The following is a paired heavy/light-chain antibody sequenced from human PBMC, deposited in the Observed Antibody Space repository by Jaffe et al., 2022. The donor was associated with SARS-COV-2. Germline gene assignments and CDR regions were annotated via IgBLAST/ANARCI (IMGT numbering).Heavy chain of an antibody. Sequence: EVQLVESGGGLVQPGRSLRLSCTASGFTFGDYAMSWVRQAPGKGLEWVGFIRSKAYGGTTEYAASVKGRFTISRDDSKSIAYLQMNSLKTEDTAVYYCTRPMGIRYDYVWGSPPIGWGQGTMVTVSS. CDR2: IRSKAYGGTT. CDR3: TRPMGIRYDYVWGSPPIG. D-gene: IGHD3-16*01. V-gene: IGHV3-49*04. CDR1: GFTFGDYA. J-gene: IGHJ3*01.
Light chain of an antibody. J-gene: IGKJ2*01. CDR2: LGS. CDR3: MQALQTPMYT. CDR1: QSLLHSNGYNY. Sequence: DIVMTQSPLSLPVTPGEPASISCRSSQSLLHSNGYNYLDWYLQKPGQSPQLLIYLGSNRASGVPDRFSGSGSGTDFTLKISRVEAEDVGVYYCMQALQTPMYTFGQGTKLEIK. V-gene: IGKV2-28*01.